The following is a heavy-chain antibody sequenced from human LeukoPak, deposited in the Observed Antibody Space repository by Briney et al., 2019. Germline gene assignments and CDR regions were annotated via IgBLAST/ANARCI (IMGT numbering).Heavy chain of an antibody. J-gene: IGHJ4*02. D-gene: IGHD5-12*01. CDR3: AKDRLRVVNLYYFDY. V-gene: IGHV3-23*01. CDR1: GFTFSSYA. CDR2: ISGSGGST. Sequence: GGSLRLSCAASGFTFSSYAMAWVRQAPGKGLEWVPSISGSGGSTYYADSVKGRFTISRDNSKNTLYLQMNSLRAEDTAVYYCAKDRLRVVNLYYFDYWGQGTLVTVSS.